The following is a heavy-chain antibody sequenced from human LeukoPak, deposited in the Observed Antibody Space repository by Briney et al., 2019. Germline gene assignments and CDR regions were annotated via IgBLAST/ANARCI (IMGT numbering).Heavy chain of an antibody. J-gene: IGHJ4*02. V-gene: IGHV3-7*01. Sequence: GGSLRLSCAASGFTFSSYWMSWVRQAPGKGLEWVANIKQDGSEKYYVDSVKGRFTISRDNAKNSLYLQMNSLRAEDTAVYYCASAETYYYDSSGYYYDYWGQGTLVTVSS. CDR2: IKQDGSEK. CDR3: ASAETYYYDSSGYYYDY. CDR1: GFTFSSYW. D-gene: IGHD3-22*01.